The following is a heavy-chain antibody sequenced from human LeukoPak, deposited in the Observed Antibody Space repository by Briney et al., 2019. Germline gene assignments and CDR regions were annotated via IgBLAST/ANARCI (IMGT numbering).Heavy chain of an antibody. CDR1: GFTFDDYA. CDR2: ISWNSGSI. V-gene: IGHV3-9*01. CDR3: AKGSLSGWLYYFDY. D-gene: IGHD6-19*01. J-gene: IGHJ4*02. Sequence: PGGSLRLSCAASGFTFDDYAMHWVRQAPGKGLEWVSGISWNSGSIGYADSVKGRFTISRDNAKNSLYLQMNSLRAEDTALYYCAKGSLSGWLYYFDYWGQGTLVTVSS.